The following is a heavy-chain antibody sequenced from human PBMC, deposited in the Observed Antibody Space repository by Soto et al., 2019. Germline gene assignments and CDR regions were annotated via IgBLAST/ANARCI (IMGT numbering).Heavy chain of an antibody. J-gene: IGHJ4*02. CDR2: ISGSGGST. CDR3: AKVGSTMIVVATPIYFDY. D-gene: IGHD3-22*01. Sequence: EVQLLESGGGLVQPGGSLRLSCAASGFTFSSYAMSWVRQAPGKGLEWVSAISGSGGSTYYADSVKGRLTISRDNSKNTLYLQMNSLRAEDTAVYYCAKVGSTMIVVATPIYFDYWGQGTLVTVSS. V-gene: IGHV3-23*01. CDR1: GFTFSSYA.